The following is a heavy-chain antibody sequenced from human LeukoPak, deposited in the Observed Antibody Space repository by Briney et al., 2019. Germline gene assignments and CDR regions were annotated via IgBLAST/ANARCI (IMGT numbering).Heavy chain of an antibody. D-gene: IGHD4-11*01. CDR1: GGSFSGYY. CDR3: ARGGLKSNFDY. Sequence: PSETLSLTCAVYGGSFSGYYWSWIRQPPGKGLEWIGEINHSGSTNYNPSLKSRVTISVDTSKNQFSLKLSSVTAADTAVYYCARGGLKSNFDYWGQGTLVTVSS. CDR2: INHSGST. J-gene: IGHJ4*02. V-gene: IGHV4-34*01.